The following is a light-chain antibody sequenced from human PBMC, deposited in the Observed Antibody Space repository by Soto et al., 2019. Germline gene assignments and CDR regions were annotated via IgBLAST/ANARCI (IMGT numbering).Light chain of an antibody. V-gene: IGKV1-5*01. J-gene: IGKJ1*01. CDR3: QHYNSYPWT. CDR2: HAS. CDR1: QTINNW. Sequence: DIQMTQSPSTLSASIGDRVTITCRASQTINNWLAWYQQKPGKAPNLLIYHASNLETGVPSRFSASAFGTEFTLTISSLQPDDFATYYCQHYNSYPWTFGQGTKVEIK.